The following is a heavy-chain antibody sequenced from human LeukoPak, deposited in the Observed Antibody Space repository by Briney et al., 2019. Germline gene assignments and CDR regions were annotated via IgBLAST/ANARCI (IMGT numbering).Heavy chain of an antibody. CDR1: GGSISSGIYY. CDR2: IYTSGST. Sequence: SETLSLACTVSGGSISSGIYYWSWIRQPAGKGLQWIGRIYTSGSTNYNPSLKSRVTISVDTSKNQFSLKLSSVTAADTAVYYCARDTRGYCSSTSCRYNGAFDIWGQGTMVTVSS. D-gene: IGHD2-2*01. V-gene: IGHV4-61*02. CDR3: ARDTRGYCSSTSCRYNGAFDI. J-gene: IGHJ3*02.